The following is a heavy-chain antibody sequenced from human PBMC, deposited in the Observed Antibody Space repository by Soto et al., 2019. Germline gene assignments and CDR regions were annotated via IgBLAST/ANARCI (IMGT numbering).Heavy chain of an antibody. CDR3: ARDTSLQPIRHHDYYYGMDV. CDR1: GGSVSSGSYY. J-gene: IGHJ6*02. V-gene: IGHV4-61*01. Sequence: QVQLQESGPGLVKPSETLSLTCTVSGGSVSSGSYYWSWIRQPPGKGLEWIGYIYYSGSTNYNPSLKSRVTITVDTSKNQFSLKLSSVTAADTAVYYCARDTSLQPIRHHDYYYGMDVWGQGTTVTVSS. D-gene: IGHD1-1*01. CDR2: IYYSGST.